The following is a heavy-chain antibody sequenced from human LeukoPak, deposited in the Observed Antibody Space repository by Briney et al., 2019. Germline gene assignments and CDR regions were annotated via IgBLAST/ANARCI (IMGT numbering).Heavy chain of an antibody. V-gene: IGHV4-38-2*02. CDR3: ARDPRYFDWQTPRGYFDY. D-gene: IGHD3-9*01. J-gene: IGHJ4*02. Sequence: PSETLSLTCTVSGYSISSGYYWGWIRQPPGKGLEWIGRIYHSGSTYYNPSLKSRVTISVDTSKNQFSLKLSSVTAADTAVYYCARDPRYFDWQTPRGYFDYWGQGTLVTVSS. CDR1: GYSISSGYY. CDR2: IYHSGST.